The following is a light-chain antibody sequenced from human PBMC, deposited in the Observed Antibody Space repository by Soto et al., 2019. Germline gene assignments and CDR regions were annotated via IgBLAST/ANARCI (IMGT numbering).Light chain of an antibody. CDR2: GAS. CDR1: QSVNSN. J-gene: IGKJ2*01. Sequence: EIVMTQFPATLSVSPGERGTLSCRASQSVNSNLAWYQQKPGQAPRLLIDGASTRATGIPARFSGSGSGTEFTLTISSLQSEDFAVYYCQQYNNWPYTFGQGTKVDIK. V-gene: IGKV3D-15*01. CDR3: QQYNNWPYT.